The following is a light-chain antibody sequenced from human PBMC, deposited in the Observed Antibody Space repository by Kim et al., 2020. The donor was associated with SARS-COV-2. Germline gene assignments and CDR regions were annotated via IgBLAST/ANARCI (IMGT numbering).Light chain of an antibody. V-gene: IGLV1-44*01. Sequence: GQRGNISWSGSSSNIGSNTVNWYQQRPGTAPKLRIYSNNQRPSGVPDRFAGSKSGTSASLAISGLQSEDEADYYCAAWDDSLNGPVFGGGTQLTVL. CDR2: SNN. CDR3: AAWDDSLNGPV. J-gene: IGLJ3*02. CDR1: SSNIGSNT.